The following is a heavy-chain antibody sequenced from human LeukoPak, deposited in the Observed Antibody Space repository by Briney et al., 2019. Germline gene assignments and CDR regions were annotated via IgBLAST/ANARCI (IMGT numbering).Heavy chain of an antibody. Sequence: ASVKVSCKASGGTFSSYAISWVRQAPGQGLEWMGIINPSGGSTSYAQKFQGRVTMTRDTSTSTVYMELSSLRSEDTAVYYCARTNYYPEYFQHWGQGTLVTVSS. V-gene: IGHV1-46*01. CDR1: GGTFSSYA. D-gene: IGHD3-10*01. J-gene: IGHJ1*01. CDR2: INPSGGST. CDR3: ARTNYYPEYFQH.